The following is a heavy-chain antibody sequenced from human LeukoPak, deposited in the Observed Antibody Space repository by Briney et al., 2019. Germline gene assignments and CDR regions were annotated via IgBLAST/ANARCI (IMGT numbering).Heavy chain of an antibody. CDR2: SSDSGEA. Sequence: PGGSLRLFCAVPGFRVSDYYLCWVRQAPGKGLEWVGLSSDSGEAFYADFARSRFAISRDESENTLYLQMNSLRVEDTAVYFCARDRAANQDWVEFDPWGQGTPVIVSS. J-gene: IGHJ5*02. CDR1: GFRVSDYY. V-gene: IGHV3-66*03. CDR3: ARDRAANQDWVEFDP. D-gene: IGHD3/OR15-3a*01.